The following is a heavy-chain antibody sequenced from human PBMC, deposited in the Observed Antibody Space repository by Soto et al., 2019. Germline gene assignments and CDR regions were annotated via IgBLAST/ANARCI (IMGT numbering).Heavy chain of an antibody. D-gene: IGHD3-16*02. CDR1: GGPISSYY. V-gene: IGHV4-59*01. CDR2: IYYSGST. Sequence: SETLSLTCTVSGGPISSYYWSWIRQPPGKGLEWIGYIYYSGSTNYNPSLKSRVTISVDTSKNQFSLKLSSVTAADTAVYYCARDRPYDYVWGSYPVAFDIWGQGTMVTV. CDR3: ARDRPYDYVWGSYPVAFDI. J-gene: IGHJ3*02.